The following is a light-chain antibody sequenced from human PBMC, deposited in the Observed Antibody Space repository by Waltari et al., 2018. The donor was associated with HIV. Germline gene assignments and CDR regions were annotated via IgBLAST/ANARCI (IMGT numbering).Light chain of an antibody. J-gene: IGKJ2*01. CDR3: QQYASSVSYT. CDR1: QTISSNY. CDR2: GAS. V-gene: IGKV3-20*01. Sequence: EIVLTQSPGTLSLSPGERATLSCRVSQTISSNYLAWYQQKPGQAPRLLISGASSRATGIPDRFSGSGSGTDFTLTITKLEPEDFAVYYCQQYASSVSYTFGQGTKLEIK.